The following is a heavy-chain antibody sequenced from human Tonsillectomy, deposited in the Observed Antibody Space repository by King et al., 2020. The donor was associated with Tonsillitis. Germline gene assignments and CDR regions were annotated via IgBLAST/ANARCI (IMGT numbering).Heavy chain of an antibody. V-gene: IGHV2-70*11. D-gene: IGHD3-22*01. Sequence: VTLKESGPALVKPTQTLTLTCTFSGFSLSTSGMCVSWIRQPPGKALEWLARIDWDDDKYYSTSLKTRLTISKDTSKNQVVLTMTNMDPVDTATYYCASTGYYDSSGYSLDYWGQGTLVTVSS. CDR3: ASTGYYDSSGYSLDY. CDR1: GFSLSTSGMC. CDR2: IDWDDDK. J-gene: IGHJ4*02.